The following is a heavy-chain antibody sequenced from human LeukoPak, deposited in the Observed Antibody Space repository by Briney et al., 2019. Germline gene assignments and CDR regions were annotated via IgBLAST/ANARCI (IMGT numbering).Heavy chain of an antibody. D-gene: IGHD4-17*01. CDR3: AKEDYAIAFDI. CDR1: GFTFSSYG. Sequence: GGSLRLSCAASGFTFSSYGMHWVRQAPGKGLEWVAVIWYDGSNKYYADSVKGRFTISRDNSKNSLYLQMNSLRAEDTALYYCAKEDYAIAFDIWGQGTMVTVSS. V-gene: IGHV3-30*02. J-gene: IGHJ3*02. CDR2: IWYDGSNK.